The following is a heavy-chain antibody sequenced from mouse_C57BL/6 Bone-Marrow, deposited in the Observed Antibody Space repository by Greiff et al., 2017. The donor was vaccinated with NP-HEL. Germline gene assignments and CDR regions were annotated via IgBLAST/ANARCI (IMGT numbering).Heavy chain of an antibody. CDR2: ISSGGSYT. CDR1: GFTFSSYG. CDR3: ARRGTTVVALYYGYPYYFDY. J-gene: IGHJ2*01. D-gene: IGHD1-1*01. Sequence: EVMLVESGGDLVKPGGSLKLSCAASGFTFSSYGMSWVRQTPDKRLEWVATISSGGSYTYYPDSVKGRFTISRDTAKHTLYLQMSSLKSEDTAMYYCARRGTTVVALYYGYPYYFDYWGQGTTLTVSS. V-gene: IGHV5-6*02.